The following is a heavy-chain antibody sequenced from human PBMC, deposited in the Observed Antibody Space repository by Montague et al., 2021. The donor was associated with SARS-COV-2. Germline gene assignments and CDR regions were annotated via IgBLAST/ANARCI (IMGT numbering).Heavy chain of an antibody. V-gene: IGHV2-70*11. CDR3: ARRTYDILTGYDYGMDV. CDR1: GFSLSTSGLC. J-gene: IGHJ6*02. Sequence: PALVKPTQTLTLTCNFSGFSLSTSGLCVSWIRQPPGKALEWLARIDWDDDKYYSTSLKTRLTISKDTSKNQVVLTMTNMDPVDTATYYCARRTYDILTGYDYGMDVWGQGTTVTVSS. D-gene: IGHD3-9*01. CDR2: IDWDDDK.